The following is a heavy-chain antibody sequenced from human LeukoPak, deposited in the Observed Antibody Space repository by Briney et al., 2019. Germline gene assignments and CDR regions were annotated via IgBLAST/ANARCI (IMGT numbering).Heavy chain of an antibody. CDR1: GGSISSGGYY. Sequence: SQTLSLTCTVSGGSISSGGYYWSWIRQHPGKSLEWIGYIYYSGSTYYNPSLKSRVTISVDTSKNQFSLKLSSVTAADTAVYYCARVWFGELSPYFDYWDQGTLVTVSS. V-gene: IGHV4-31*03. J-gene: IGHJ4*02. CDR2: IYYSGST. D-gene: IGHD3-10*01. CDR3: ARVWFGELSPYFDY.